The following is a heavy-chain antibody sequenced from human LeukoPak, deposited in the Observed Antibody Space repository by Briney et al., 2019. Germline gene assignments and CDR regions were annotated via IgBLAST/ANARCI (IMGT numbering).Heavy chain of an antibody. CDR2: MRYDGKSE. Sequence: PGGSLGLSCAASGFTFSNYGIHWVRQAPGKGLEWVAFMRYDGKSEYYVDSVKGRFTISRDNSKNTLYLQMNSLRPEDTAVYYCAKDLITYSYGSFDYWGQGTLVTVSS. CDR3: AKDLITYSYGSFDY. D-gene: IGHD5-18*01. CDR1: GFTFSNYG. J-gene: IGHJ4*02. V-gene: IGHV3-30*02.